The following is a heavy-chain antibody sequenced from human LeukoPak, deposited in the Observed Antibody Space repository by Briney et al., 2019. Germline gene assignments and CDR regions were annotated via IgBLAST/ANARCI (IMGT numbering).Heavy chain of an antibody. J-gene: IGHJ5*02. CDR2: ICAADSDT. Sequence: GESLKISCKGSGYSFTSYWIGWVRQMPGKGLEWMGIICAADSDTRYSPSFQGQVTISADKSISTAYLQWSGLEASDTAMYYCARLEFGGLYTWGQGTLVTVSS. CDR1: GYSFTSYW. CDR3: ARLEFGGLYT. D-gene: IGHD3-10*01. V-gene: IGHV5-51*01.